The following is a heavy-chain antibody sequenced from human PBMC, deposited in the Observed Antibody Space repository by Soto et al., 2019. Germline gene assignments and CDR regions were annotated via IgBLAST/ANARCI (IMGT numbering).Heavy chain of an antibody. V-gene: IGHV1-69*12. CDR1: GGTFSTYA. J-gene: IGHJ4*02. D-gene: IGHD5-18*01. CDR3: ASGIQLWLRRINTGYSG. CDR2: IIPMFGTA. Sequence: QVQLVQSGAEVKKPESSVKVSCKAPGGTFSTYAISWVRQAPGQGLEWMGGIIPMFGTANYAQRFQDRATITADESTNTVYMELSSLRSEDTAVYFCASGIQLWLRRINTGYSGWGQGTLVTVSS.